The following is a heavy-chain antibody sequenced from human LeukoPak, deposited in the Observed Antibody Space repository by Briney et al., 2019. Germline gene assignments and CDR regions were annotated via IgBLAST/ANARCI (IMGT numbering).Heavy chain of an antibody. D-gene: IGHD3-10*01. V-gene: IGHV4-4*07. CDR3: ASSGGYYGSGSSMYYFDY. CDR2: IYTSGST. J-gene: IGHJ4*02. CDR1: GGSISSYY. Sequence: PSETLSLTCTVSGGSISSYYWSWIRQPAGKGLEWIGRIYTSGSTNYNPSLKSRVTISVDTSKNQFSLKLSSVTAADTAVYYCASSGGYYGSGSSMYYFDYWGQGTLVTVSS.